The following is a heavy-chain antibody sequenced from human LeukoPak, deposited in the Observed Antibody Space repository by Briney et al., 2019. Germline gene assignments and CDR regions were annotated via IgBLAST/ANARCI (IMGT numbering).Heavy chain of an antibody. Sequence: GASVKVSCKASGYTFTSYGISWVRQAPGQGLEWMGWISAYNGNTNYAQKLQGRVTMTTDTSTSTAYMELSSLRSEDTAVYYCARVGGGTSKALGYCSSTSCYGNYYYYGMDVWGQGTTVTVSS. CDR2: ISAYNGNT. CDR1: GYTFTSYG. J-gene: IGHJ6*02. D-gene: IGHD2-2*01. CDR3: ARVGGGTSKALGYCSSTSCYGNYYYYGMDV. V-gene: IGHV1-18*01.